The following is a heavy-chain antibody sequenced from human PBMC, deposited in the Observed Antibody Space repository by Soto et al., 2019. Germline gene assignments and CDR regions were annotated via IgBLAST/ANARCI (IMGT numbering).Heavy chain of an antibody. CDR1: GFTFSSYA. V-gene: IGHV3-23*01. CDR2: ISGSGGST. J-gene: IGHJ4*02. D-gene: IGHD3-3*02. Sequence: EVQLLESGGGLVQPGGSLRLSCAASGFTFSSYAMSWVRQAPGKGLEWVSAISGSGGSTYYADSVKGRFTISRDNSKKPLYLQMNRLRAEDTAVYYCAKGGGQFWSGYYPAYYFDYWGQGTLVTVSS. CDR3: AKGGGQFWSGYYPAYYFDY.